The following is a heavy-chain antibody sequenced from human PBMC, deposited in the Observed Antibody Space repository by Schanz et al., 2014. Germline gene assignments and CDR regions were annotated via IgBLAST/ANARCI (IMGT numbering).Heavy chain of an antibody. D-gene: IGHD2-2*01. Sequence: QVQLQESGPGLVKPSQTLSLTCAVSGGSISSGGYSWSWIRQPPGKGLEWIGRFYSSGSTNYNPSLQSRVTMSKDPSKNQFSRKRISVTAADTAVYYCAREKVDIVVIPGARRNYYYSGMDVWGQGTTVTVSS. CDR1: GGSISSGGYS. V-gene: IGHV4-30-4*07. CDR3: AREKVDIVVIPGARRNYYYSGMDV. CDR2: FYSSGST. J-gene: IGHJ6*02.